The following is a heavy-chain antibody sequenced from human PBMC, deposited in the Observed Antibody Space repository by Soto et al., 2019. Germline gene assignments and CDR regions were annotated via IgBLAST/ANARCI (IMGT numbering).Heavy chain of an antibody. CDR1: GGAFSSYA. CDR2: IIPIFGTA. J-gene: IGHJ4*02. CDR3: ARDPLICGGDCSAPSYFDY. V-gene: IGHV1-69*13. D-gene: IGHD2-21*02. Sequence: ASVKVSCKASGGAFSSYAISWVRQAPGQGLEWMGGIIPIFGTANYAQKFQGRVTITADESTSTAYMELSSLRSEDTAVYYCARDPLICGGDCSAPSYFDYWGQGTLVTVSS.